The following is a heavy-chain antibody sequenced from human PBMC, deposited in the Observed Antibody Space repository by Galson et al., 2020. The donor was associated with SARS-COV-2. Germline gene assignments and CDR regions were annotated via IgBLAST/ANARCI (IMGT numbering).Heavy chain of an antibody. D-gene: IGHD3-22*01. Sequence: SETLSLTCTVSGYSVSTTNYWGWVRKPPGRGLEWIGSVYPSGTTYYNPSLKSRVTISVDTSKNQFSLRLDSVTAADTALYYCARQGVNMIVLVTVPGWYFDLWGRGTLVTGSS. CDR3: ARQGVNMIVLVTVPGWYFDL. CDR1: GYSVSTTNY. V-gene: IGHV4-38-2*02. CDR2: VYPSGTT. J-gene: IGHJ2*01.